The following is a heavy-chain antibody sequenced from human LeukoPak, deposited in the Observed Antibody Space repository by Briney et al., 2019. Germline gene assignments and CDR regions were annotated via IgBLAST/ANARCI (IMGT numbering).Heavy chain of an antibody. J-gene: IGHJ4*02. Sequence: GASVKVSCKASGGTFSSYAINWVRQAPGQGLEWMGGIIPIFGTANYAQKFQGSVTITADESTSTAYTELSSLRSEDTAVYYCARVPSAAGYYFDYWGQGTLVTVSS. CDR3: ARVPSAAGYYFDY. V-gene: IGHV1-69*13. CDR1: GGTFSSYA. CDR2: IIPIFGTA. D-gene: IGHD6-13*01.